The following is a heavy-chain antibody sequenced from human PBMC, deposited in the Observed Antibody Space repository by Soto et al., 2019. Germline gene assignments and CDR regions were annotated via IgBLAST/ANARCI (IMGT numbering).Heavy chain of an antibody. D-gene: IGHD2-15*01. V-gene: IGHV4-30-4*01. CDR2: IYKSATT. J-gene: IGHJ5*01. CDR3: ARGRYCLTGRCFPNWFDS. CDR1: GDSISTVDYF. Sequence: QVQLLESGPGLVKPSQTLSLTCSVSGDSISTVDYFWAWVRQPPGQALEYIGYIYKSATTYYNPPFESRVAISLATSKSQFSLNVTSLTAADTAVYFCARGRYCLTGRCFPNWFDSWGQGTLVTVSS.